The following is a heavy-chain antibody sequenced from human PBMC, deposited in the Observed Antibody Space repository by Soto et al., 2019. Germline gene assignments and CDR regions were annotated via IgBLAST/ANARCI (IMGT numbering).Heavy chain of an antibody. CDR1: GYNFTGFW. Sequence: GESLKISCKGSGYNFTGFWIGWVRQRPGQGLEWMGNIHPSGSETAYSPSFEGQVTISADKSVSTAYLHWRTLQASDTAMYYCARLGFPGAIYFDNWGEGTLVTVSS. CDR2: IHPSGSET. V-gene: IGHV5-51*01. CDR3: ARLGFPGAIYFDN. J-gene: IGHJ4*02. D-gene: IGHD6-25*01.